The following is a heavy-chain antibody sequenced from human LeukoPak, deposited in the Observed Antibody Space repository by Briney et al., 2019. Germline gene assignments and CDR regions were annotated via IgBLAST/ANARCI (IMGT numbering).Heavy chain of an antibody. V-gene: IGHV3-23*01. CDR1: GFTFSSYS. CDR3: AKATYYYDSSGYWPLYYFDY. Sequence: PGGSLRLSCAASGFTFSSYSMSWVRQAPGKGLEWVSAISGSGGSTYYADSVKGRFTISRDNSKNTLYLQMNSLRAEDTAVYYCAKATYYYDSSGYWPLYYFDYWGQGTLVTVSS. J-gene: IGHJ4*02. CDR2: ISGSGGST. D-gene: IGHD3-22*01.